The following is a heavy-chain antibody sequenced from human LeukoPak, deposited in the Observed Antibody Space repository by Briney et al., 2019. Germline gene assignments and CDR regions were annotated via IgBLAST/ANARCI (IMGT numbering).Heavy chain of an antibody. CDR2: IYYSGST. Sequence: SETLSLTCTVSGGSISSSSYYWGWIRQPPGKGLEWIGSIYYSGSTYYNPSLKSRVTISVDTSKNQFSLKLSSVTAADTAVYYCARDNSVYEEYQLLYVLDPWGQGTLVTVSS. V-gene: IGHV4-39*07. CDR3: ARDNSVYEEYQLLYVLDP. J-gene: IGHJ5*02. D-gene: IGHD2-2*02. CDR1: GGSISSSSYY.